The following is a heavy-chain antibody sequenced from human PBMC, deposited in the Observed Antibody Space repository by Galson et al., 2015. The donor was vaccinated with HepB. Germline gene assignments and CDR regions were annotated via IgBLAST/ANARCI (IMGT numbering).Heavy chain of an antibody. J-gene: IGHJ4*02. D-gene: IGHD6-13*01. Sequence: SLRLSCAASGFTFSSYSMNWVRQAPGKGLEWVSSISSSSSYIYYADSVKGRFTISRDNAKNSLYLQMNSLRAEDTAVYYCARDGTLQQLVLQYYFDYWGQGTLVTVSS. V-gene: IGHV3-21*01. CDR1: GFTFSSYS. CDR3: ARDGTLQQLVLQYYFDY. CDR2: ISSSSSYI.